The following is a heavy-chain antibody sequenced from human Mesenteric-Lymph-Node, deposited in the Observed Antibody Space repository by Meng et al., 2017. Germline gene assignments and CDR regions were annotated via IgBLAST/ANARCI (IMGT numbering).Heavy chain of an antibody. V-gene: IGHV4-4*02. CDR3: ARVAAAGNEWFDP. CDR1: GGSISSINW. J-gene: IGHJ5*02. Sequence: QVQLKEWGPGLVKPSQTLPLTCTVSGGSISSINWWTWVRQPPGKGLEWIGEIYHSGSTNYNPSLKSRVTISVDKSKNQFSLKLSSVTAADTAVYYCARVAAAGNEWFDPWGQGTLVTVSS. CDR2: IYHSGST. D-gene: IGHD6-13*01.